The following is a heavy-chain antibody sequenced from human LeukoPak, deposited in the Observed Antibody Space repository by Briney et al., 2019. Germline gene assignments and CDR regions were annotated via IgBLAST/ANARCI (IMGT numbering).Heavy chain of an antibody. J-gene: IGHJ4*02. V-gene: IGHV4-31*03. Sequence: PSETLSLTCTISGGSISVGGYYWSWIRQHPGKALEWIGYIYYSGSTYYNPSLKSRVTMSVDTSKNQYSLKLSSVTAADTAVYYCARYKVGYFDYWGQGTRVTVSS. D-gene: IGHD1-1*01. CDR3: ARYKVGYFDY. CDR2: IYYSGST. CDR1: GGSISVGGYY.